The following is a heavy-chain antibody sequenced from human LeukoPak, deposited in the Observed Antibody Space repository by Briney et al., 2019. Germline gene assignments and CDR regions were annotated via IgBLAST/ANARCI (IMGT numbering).Heavy chain of an antibody. J-gene: IGHJ4*02. CDR1: GSSFTNYW. V-gene: IGHV5-51*01. CDR3: ARTYGSGSYNFDY. Sequence: GESLKISCKGSGSSFTNYWIGWVRQLPGKGLEWMGIIYPGDSDTTYSPSFQGQVTISADKSISTAYLQWSSLKASDTVMYYCARTYGSGSYNFDYWGQGTLVTVSS. CDR2: IYPGDSDT. D-gene: IGHD3-10*01.